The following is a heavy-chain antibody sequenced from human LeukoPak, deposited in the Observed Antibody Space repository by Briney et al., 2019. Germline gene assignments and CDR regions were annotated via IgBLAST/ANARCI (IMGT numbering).Heavy chain of an antibody. D-gene: IGHD2-21*01. CDR1: GGSISSSSYY. V-gene: IGHV4-39*07. CDR2: IYYSGST. J-gene: IGHJ5*02. Sequence: SETLSLTCTVSGGSISSSSYYWGWIRQPPGKGLEWIGSIYYSGSTYYNPSLKSRVTISVDTSKNQFSLKLSSVTAADTAVYYCARSHRVGANNWFDPWGQGTLVTVSS. CDR3: ARSHRVGANNWFDP.